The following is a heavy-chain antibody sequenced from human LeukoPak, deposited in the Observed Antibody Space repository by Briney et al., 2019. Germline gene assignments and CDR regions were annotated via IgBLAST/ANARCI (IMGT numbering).Heavy chain of an antibody. CDR2: INPNSGGT. V-gene: IGHV1-2*02. Sequence: GASVKVSCKASGYTFTSYYMHWVRQAPGQGLEWMGWINPNSGGTNYAQKFQGRVTMTRDTSISTAYMELSRLRSDDTAVYYCARGYYDFWSGYYYFDYWGQGTLVTVSS. J-gene: IGHJ4*02. CDR1: GYTFTSYY. D-gene: IGHD3-3*01. CDR3: ARGYYDFWSGYYYFDY.